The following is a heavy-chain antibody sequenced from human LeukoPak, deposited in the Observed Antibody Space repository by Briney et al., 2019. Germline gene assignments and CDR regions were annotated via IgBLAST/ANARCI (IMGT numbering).Heavy chain of an antibody. CDR1: EFSLRSYS. D-gene: IGHD1-1*01. CDR2: INSGSSTV. CDR3: ARVLLERPGIDSFDM. J-gene: IGHJ3*02. V-gene: IGHV3-48*01. Sequence: GGSLRLSCGASEFSLRSYSMDWVRQAPGKGLEWVSHINSGSSTVYYADSVRGRFTISRDNAGNSLYLHMNSLRAEDTAVYYCARVLLERPGIDSFDMWGQGTMVTVSS.